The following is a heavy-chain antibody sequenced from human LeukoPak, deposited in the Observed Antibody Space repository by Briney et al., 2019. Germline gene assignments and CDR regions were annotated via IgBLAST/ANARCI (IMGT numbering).Heavy chain of an antibody. CDR3: ARHVTIAFGGVIANMDV. J-gene: IGHJ6*02. Sequence: PSETLSLTCTVSGGSISSYYWSWIRQPPGKGLEWIGYIYYSGSTNYNPSLRSRVTISVDTSKNQFSLKLSSVTAADTAVYYCARHVTIAFGGVIANMDVWGQGTTVTVPS. D-gene: IGHD3-16*02. V-gene: IGHV4-59*08. CDR2: IYYSGST. CDR1: GGSISSYY.